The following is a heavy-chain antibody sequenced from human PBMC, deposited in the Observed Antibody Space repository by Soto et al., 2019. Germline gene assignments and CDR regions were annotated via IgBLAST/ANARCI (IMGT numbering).Heavy chain of an antibody. J-gene: IGHJ4*02. D-gene: IGHD1-26*01. CDR1: GGSFSDYI. V-gene: IGHV4-34*01. CDR3: ARGLISGSHYSGGWYYFDS. CDR2: INHSGSA. Sequence: QVQLQQSGAGLLKPSETLSLTCAVYGGSFSDYIWTWIRQTPGKGLQWIGQINHSGSANYNPSLKIRVTISVHTSNSQFSLELSSVTAADTAVYYCARGLISGSHYSGGWYYFDSWGQGTQVTVSS.